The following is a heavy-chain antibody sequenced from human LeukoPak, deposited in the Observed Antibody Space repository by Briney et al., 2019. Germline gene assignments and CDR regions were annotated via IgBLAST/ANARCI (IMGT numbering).Heavy chain of an antibody. CDR2: ISGSGGST. CDR1: GFTFSSYA. J-gene: IGHJ1*01. Sequence: GGSLRLSCAASGFTFSSYAMSWVRQAPGKGLEWVSAISGSGGSTYYADSVKGRFTTSRDNSKNTLYLQMNSLRAEDTAVYYCAKDSRNYDILTGYYNANAEYFQHWGQGTLVTVSS. D-gene: IGHD3-9*01. CDR3: AKDSRNYDILTGYYNANAEYFQH. V-gene: IGHV3-23*01.